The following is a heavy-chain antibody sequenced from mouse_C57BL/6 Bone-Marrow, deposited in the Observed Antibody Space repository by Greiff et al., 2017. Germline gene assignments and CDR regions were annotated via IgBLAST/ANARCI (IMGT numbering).Heavy chain of an antibody. CDR1: GYTFTSYW. V-gene: IGHV1-69*01. J-gene: IGHJ3*01. CDR2: IDPSDSYP. D-gene: IGHD2-2*01. CDR3: SREGYGYVLFAY. Sequence: QVQLQQSGAELVMPGASVKLSCKASGYTFTSYWMHWVKQRPGQGLEWIGEIDPSDSYPNYNPKFKGKSTFTVDKSSSTAYMQLSSLTSEDSAVYYCSREGYGYVLFAYWGQGTLVTVSA.